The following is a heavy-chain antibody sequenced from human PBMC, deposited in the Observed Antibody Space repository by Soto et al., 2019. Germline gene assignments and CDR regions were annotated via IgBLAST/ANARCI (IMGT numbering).Heavy chain of an antibody. CDR1: GGSFSGYY. CDR3: ARVACGVAAEATIHAFDS. CDR2: INHSGST. Sequence: PSETLSLTCAVYGGSFSGYYWSWIRQPPGKGLEWIGEINHSGSTNYNPSLKSRVTISVDTSKNQFSLKLSSVTAADTAVYYCARVACGVAAEATIHAFDSWGKGTTVAVSS. V-gene: IGHV4-34*01. D-gene: IGHD2-8*02. J-gene: IGHJ3*02.